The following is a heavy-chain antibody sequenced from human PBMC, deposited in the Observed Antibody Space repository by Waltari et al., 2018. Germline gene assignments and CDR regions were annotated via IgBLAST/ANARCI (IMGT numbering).Heavy chain of an antibody. CDR1: GYTFTSYD. J-gene: IGHJ6*03. D-gene: IGHD2-2*01. Sequence: QVQLVQSGAEVKKPGASVKVSCKASGYTFTSYDINWVRQATGQGLEGMGWMNPNSVKTGYAQKCKGRVTITRNTAISTAYMELSSVTAADTAVYYCARGRQLRQLLTYYYYYYYMDVWGKGTTVTVSS. CDR2: MNPNSVKT. V-gene: IGHV1-8*03. CDR3: ARGRQLRQLLTYYYYYYYMDV.